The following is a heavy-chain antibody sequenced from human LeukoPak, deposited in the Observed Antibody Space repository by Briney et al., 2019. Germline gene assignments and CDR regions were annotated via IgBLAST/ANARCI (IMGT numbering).Heavy chain of an antibody. J-gene: IGHJ5*01. V-gene: IGHV6-1*01. Sequence: SQTLSLTCAISGDSVSSNSAAWNWIRQSPSRGLEWLGRTYYRSKWYNDYAISVKSRITINPDTSKNQFSLHLNSVTPGDTAVYYCARGTATASYPINWFDSWGQGTLVTVSS. D-gene: IGHD1-14*01. CDR3: ARGTATASYPINWFDS. CDR2: TYYRSKWYN. CDR1: GDSVSSNSAA.